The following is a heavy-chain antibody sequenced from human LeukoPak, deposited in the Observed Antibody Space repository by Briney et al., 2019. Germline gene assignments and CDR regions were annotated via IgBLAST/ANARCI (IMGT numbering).Heavy chain of an antibody. V-gene: IGHV3-33*06. CDR2: IWYDGSNK. CDR3: AKDGIERQLVMGNWFDP. CDR1: GFTFSSYG. Sequence: GGSLRLSCAASGFTFSSYGMHWVRQAPGKGLEWVAVIWYDGSNKYCADSVKGRFTISRDNSKNTLYLQMNSLRAEDTAVYYCAKDGIERQLVMGNWFDPWGQGTLVTVSS. J-gene: IGHJ5*02. D-gene: IGHD6-13*01.